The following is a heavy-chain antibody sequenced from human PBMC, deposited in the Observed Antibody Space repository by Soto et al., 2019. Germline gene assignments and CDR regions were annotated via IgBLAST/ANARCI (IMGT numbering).Heavy chain of an antibody. CDR1: GGTFSSYA. Sequence: SVKVSCKASGGTFSSYAISWVRQAPGQGLEWMGGIIPIFGTANYAQKFQGRVTITADESTSTAYMELSSLRSEDTAVYYCARASQWFGEACYYYSGMDVWGQGTTVTVSS. D-gene: IGHD3-10*01. V-gene: IGHV1-69*13. CDR3: ARASQWFGEACYYYSGMDV. J-gene: IGHJ6*02. CDR2: IIPIFGTA.